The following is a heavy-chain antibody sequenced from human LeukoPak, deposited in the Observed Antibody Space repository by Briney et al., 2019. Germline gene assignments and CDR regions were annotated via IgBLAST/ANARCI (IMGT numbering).Heavy chain of an antibody. V-gene: IGHV4-59*01. J-gene: IGHJ4*02. D-gene: IGHD6-19*01. CDR3: ARWQYSSGYFDY. Sequence: SETLSLTCTVSGGSISSYYWSWIRQPPGKGLEWIGYIYYSGSTNYNPSLKSRVTISVDTSKNQFSLKLSSVTAADTAAYYCARWQYSSGYFDYWGQGTLVTVSS. CDR1: GGSISSYY. CDR2: IYYSGST.